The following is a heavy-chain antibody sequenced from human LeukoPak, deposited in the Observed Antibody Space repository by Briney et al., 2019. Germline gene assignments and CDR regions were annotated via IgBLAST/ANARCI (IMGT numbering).Heavy chain of an antibody. V-gene: IGHV3-30*18. CDR3: AKAHLSDYGDYVRFHYNGMDV. J-gene: IGHJ6*02. CDR1: GFTFSRNG. D-gene: IGHD4-17*01. Sequence: PGGSLRLSCAASGFTFSRNGMHWVRQAPAKGLEWVAVISHDGTNKYHADSVKGRFTISRDNSKNTLYLQMSSLRVEDTSVYYCAKAHLSDYGDYVRFHYNGMDVWGQGTTVSVSS. CDR2: ISHDGTNK.